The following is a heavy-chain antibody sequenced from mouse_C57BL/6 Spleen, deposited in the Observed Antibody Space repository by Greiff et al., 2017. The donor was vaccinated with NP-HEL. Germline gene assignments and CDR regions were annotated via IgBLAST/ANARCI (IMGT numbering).Heavy chain of an antibody. V-gene: IGHV1-66*01. CDR2: IYPGSGNT. CDR3: ARGGTSYYFDY. Sequence: VQLQQSGPELVKPGASVKISCKASGYSFTSYYIHWVKQRPGQGLEWIGWIYPGSGNTKYNEKFKGKATLTADTSSSTAYMQLSSLTSEDSAVYCCARGGTSYYFDYWGQGTTLTVSS. CDR1: GYSFTSYY. J-gene: IGHJ2*01.